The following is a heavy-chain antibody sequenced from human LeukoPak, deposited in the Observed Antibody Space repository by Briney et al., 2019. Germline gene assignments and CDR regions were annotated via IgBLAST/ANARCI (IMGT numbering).Heavy chain of an antibody. CDR2: IIPIFGTA. Sequence: ASVKVSCKASGGTFSSYAISWVRQAPGQGLEWMGGIIPIFGTANYAQKFQGRVTITADESTSTAYMELSSLRSEDTAVYYCASGGYYGSGVKGAPGIWGQGTMVTVSS. D-gene: IGHD3-10*01. CDR1: GGTFSSYA. J-gene: IGHJ3*02. CDR3: ASGGYYGSGVKGAPGI. V-gene: IGHV1-69*13.